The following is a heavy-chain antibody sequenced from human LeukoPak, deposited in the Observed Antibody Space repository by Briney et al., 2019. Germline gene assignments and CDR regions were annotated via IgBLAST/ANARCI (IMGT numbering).Heavy chain of an antibody. D-gene: IGHD3-3*01. J-gene: IGHJ6*02. CDR3: ARVGYDFWSGLEYGMDV. CDR1: GGSISSGSYY. Sequence: PSQTLSLTCTVSGGSISSGSYYWSWIRQPAGKGLEWIGRIYTSGSTNYNPSLKSRVTISVDTSKNQFSLKLSSVTAADTAVYYCARVGYDFWSGLEYGMDVWGQGTTVTVSS. CDR2: IYTSGST. V-gene: IGHV4-61*02.